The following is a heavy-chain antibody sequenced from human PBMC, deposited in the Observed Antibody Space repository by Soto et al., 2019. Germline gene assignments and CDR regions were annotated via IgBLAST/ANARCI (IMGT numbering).Heavy chain of an antibody. D-gene: IGHD2-15*01. J-gene: IGHJ3*02. CDR3: ARAYSDAFDI. Sequence: QVQLVESGGGLFKPGGSLKLSCAASRLPFSDYYLTWIRQAPGKGLEWVSYISSSGTGIYYPDSLKGRFTISRDNAKNSLYLQMSSLRAEDTAVYYCARAYSDAFDIWGQGTMVTVSS. CDR2: ISSSGTGI. CDR1: RLPFSDYY. V-gene: IGHV3-11*01.